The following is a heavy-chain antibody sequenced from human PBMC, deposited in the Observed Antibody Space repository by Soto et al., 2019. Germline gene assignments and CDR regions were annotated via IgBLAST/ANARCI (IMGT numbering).Heavy chain of an antibody. J-gene: IGHJ5*02. Sequence: GESLKISCQVSGYTFTSYWIGWVRQMPGKGLEWMGIIYPGDPDIRYSPSFQGQVTISADKSIGTAYLQWSSLKASDTAMYYCACARYNWNQGWFDPWGQGTLVTVSS. CDR3: ACARYNWNQGWFDP. V-gene: IGHV5-51*01. CDR2: IYPGDPDI. D-gene: IGHD1-20*01. CDR1: GYTFTSYW.